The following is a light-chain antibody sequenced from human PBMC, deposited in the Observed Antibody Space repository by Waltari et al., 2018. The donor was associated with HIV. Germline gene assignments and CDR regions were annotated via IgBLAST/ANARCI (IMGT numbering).Light chain of an antibody. J-gene: IGLJ2*01. CDR3: AAWDDTLNVL. CDR1: TPTTGTQL. V-gene: IGLV1-44*01. Sequence: QSVPTQPSPAPGPPGQTVTISFSCNTPTTGTQLVHCHQQFPGAAPKLLLNSNTQRPAGVPARFAGSKSGTSASLAISVLQSEDEADYFCAAWDDTLNVLFGGGTKLTVL. CDR2: SNT.